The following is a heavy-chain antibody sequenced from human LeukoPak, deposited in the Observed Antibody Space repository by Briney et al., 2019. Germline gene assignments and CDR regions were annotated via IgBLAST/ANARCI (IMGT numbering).Heavy chain of an antibody. J-gene: IGHJ4*02. Sequence: PGGSLRVSCAASGFTFSSYEMNWVRQAPGKGLEWVSYISTSGRTIYYADSVKGRLTISRDNAKKSLYLQMNSLRAEDAAVYYCARGYFLGFDYWGQGTLVTVSS. V-gene: IGHV3-48*03. CDR2: ISTSGRTI. CDR3: ARGYFLGFDY. CDR1: GFTFSSYE. D-gene: IGHD2/OR15-2a*01.